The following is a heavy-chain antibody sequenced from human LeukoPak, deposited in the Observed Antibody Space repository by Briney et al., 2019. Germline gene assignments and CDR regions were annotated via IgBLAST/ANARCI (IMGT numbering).Heavy chain of an antibody. J-gene: IGHJ4*02. CDR1: GFTFSNYG. D-gene: IGHD1-26*01. V-gene: IGHV3-33*01. CDR2: IRFDGSKE. CDR3: ARGFMGSSLDY. Sequence: PGGSLRLSCAASGFTFSNYGMHWVRQAPGKGLEWVAVIRFDGSKEAYADSVKGRFTISRDNSKNTMYVEMHSLRVEDTAVYYCARGFMGSSLDYWGQGTQVTVSS.